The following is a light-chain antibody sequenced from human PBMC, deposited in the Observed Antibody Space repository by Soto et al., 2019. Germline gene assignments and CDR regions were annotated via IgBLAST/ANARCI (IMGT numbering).Light chain of an antibody. J-gene: IGKJ2*01. Sequence: IQMTQSPSSLSASVGDRVTITCRASQSVGTYLNWYQQKPGKVPTILIYAASHLPRGVPSRFSGSGSGTDFTLTISSLQSEDFATYYCQQSYSPLMYTFGQGTKVEIK. CDR3: QQSYSPLMYT. CDR1: QSVGTY. V-gene: IGKV1-39*01. CDR2: AAS.